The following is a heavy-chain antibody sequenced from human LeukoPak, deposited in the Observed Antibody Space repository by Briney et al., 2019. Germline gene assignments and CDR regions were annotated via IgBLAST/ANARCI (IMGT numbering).Heavy chain of an antibody. Sequence: SVKVSCKASGGTFSSYAIRWVRQAPGQGLEWMGRIIPIFGTANYAQKFQGRVTITTDESTSTAYMELSSLRSEDTAVYYCAREDEKDAFDIWGQGTMVTVSS. CDR1: GGTFSSYA. J-gene: IGHJ3*02. CDR3: AREDEKDAFDI. CDR2: IIPIFGTA. V-gene: IGHV1-69*05. D-gene: IGHD5-24*01.